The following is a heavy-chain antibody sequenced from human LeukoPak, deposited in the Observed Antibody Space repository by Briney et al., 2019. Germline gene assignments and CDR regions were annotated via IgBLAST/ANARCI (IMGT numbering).Heavy chain of an antibody. CDR3: ARGRVVWDIVATTCYFDY. CDR1: GGSISSYY. CDR2: IYYSGST. Sequence: PSETLSLTCSVSGGSISSYYWSWIRQPPGKGLEWIGYIYYSGSTNYNPSLKSRVTISVDTSKNQFSLKLSSVTAADTAVYYCARGRVVWDIVATTCYFDYWGQGTLVTVSS. V-gene: IGHV4-59*01. D-gene: IGHD5-12*01. J-gene: IGHJ4*02.